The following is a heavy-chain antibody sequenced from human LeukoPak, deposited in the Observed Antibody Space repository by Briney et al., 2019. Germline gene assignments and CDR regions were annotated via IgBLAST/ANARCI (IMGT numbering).Heavy chain of an antibody. J-gene: IGHJ4*02. Sequence: PGGSLRLSCTASGFTFSSYAMSWVRQAPGKGLEWVSAISGSGGSTYYADSVKGRFTISRDNSKNTLYLQMNSLRAEDTAVYYCAKDRYSYGYYDYWGQGTLVTVSS. D-gene: IGHD5-18*01. CDR3: AKDRYSYGYYDY. V-gene: IGHV3-23*01. CDR1: GFTFSSYA. CDR2: ISGSGGST.